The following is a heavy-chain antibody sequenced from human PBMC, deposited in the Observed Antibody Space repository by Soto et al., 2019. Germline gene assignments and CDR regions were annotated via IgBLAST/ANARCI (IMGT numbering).Heavy chain of an antibody. J-gene: IGHJ4*02. D-gene: IGHD3-22*01. Sequence: GGSLRLSCAASGFTFSNYAMSWVRQAPGKGLEWVSGISGSGAGTYYADSVKGRFTISRDNSKNTLYLQMNSLRAEDTALYYCAKDTMGYYRPFDYWGQGTLVTVSS. V-gene: IGHV3-23*01. CDR2: ISGSGAGT. CDR3: AKDTMGYYRPFDY. CDR1: GFTFSNYA.